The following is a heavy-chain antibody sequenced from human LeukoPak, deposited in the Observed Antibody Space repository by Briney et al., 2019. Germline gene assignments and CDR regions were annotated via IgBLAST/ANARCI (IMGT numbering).Heavy chain of an antibody. Sequence: PSETLSLTCTVSGGSISSYYWSWIRQPPGKGLEWIGYIYYSGSTNYNPSFKSRVTISVDTSKNQFSLKLSSVTAADTAVYYCARSGNNFDWLSWAPFDYWGQGTLVTVSS. CDR3: ARSGNNFDWLSWAPFDY. V-gene: IGHV4-59*01. D-gene: IGHD3-9*01. CDR1: GGSISSYY. J-gene: IGHJ4*02. CDR2: IYYSGST.